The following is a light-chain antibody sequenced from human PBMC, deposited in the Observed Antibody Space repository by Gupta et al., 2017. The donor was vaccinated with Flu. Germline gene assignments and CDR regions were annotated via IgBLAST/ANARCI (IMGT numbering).Light chain of an antibody. CDR1: QTMNNY. CDR3: QQSYSTPLT. V-gene: IGKV1-39*01. CDR2: AAS. Sequence: IPLTQSPSSLSASVGDSVTITCRASQTMNNYLHWYQQKPGEAPKLLIYAASSLQSGVPSRFRGSGSGTDFTLTINSLQPEDFATYYCQQSYSTPLTFGGGTKVEIK. J-gene: IGKJ4*01.